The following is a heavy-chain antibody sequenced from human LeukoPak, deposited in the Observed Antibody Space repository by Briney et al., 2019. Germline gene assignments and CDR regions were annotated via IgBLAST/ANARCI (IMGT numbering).Heavy chain of an antibody. J-gene: IGHJ4*02. CDR1: GGSISSGGYS. CDR2: IYHSGST. Sequence: PSQTLSLTCAVSGGSISSGGYSWSWIRQPPGKGLEWIGYIYHSGSTYYNPSLKSRVTISVDRSKNQFSLKLGSVTAADTAVYYCARANYGSGSYAFDYWGQGTLVTVSS. CDR3: ARANYGSGSYAFDY. D-gene: IGHD3-10*01. V-gene: IGHV4-30-2*01.